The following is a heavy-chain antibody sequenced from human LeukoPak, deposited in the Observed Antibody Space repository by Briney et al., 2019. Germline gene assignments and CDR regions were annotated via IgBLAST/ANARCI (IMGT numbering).Heavy chain of an antibody. CDR2: IKQDGSEK. V-gene: IGHV3-7*01. CDR1: GFTFSSYW. Sequence: GGSLRLSCVASGFTFSSYWMTWVRQAPGKGLEWVANIKQDGSEKYYVDYVKGRFTISRDNAKNSLYLQMNSLRAEDTAVYFCAKDQRGDILTGSPFDYWGQGTLVTVSS. CDR3: AKDQRGDILTGSPFDY. D-gene: IGHD3-9*01. J-gene: IGHJ4*02.